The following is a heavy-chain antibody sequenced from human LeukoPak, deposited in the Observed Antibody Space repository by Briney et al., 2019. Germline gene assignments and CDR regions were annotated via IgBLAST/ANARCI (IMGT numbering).Heavy chain of an antibody. CDR1: GFTFSSYA. CDR3: AKMKGHPLPKYYMDV. Sequence: GGSLRLSCSASGFTFSSYAMSWVRRTPGKGLEWVSGISGSGDNTLYADSVEGRFTISRDNSKNTLYLQMNSLRAEDTAIYYCAKMKGHPLPKYYMDVWGQGTTVTVSS. D-gene: IGHD1-26*01. V-gene: IGHV3-23*01. CDR2: ISGSGDNT. J-gene: IGHJ6*01.